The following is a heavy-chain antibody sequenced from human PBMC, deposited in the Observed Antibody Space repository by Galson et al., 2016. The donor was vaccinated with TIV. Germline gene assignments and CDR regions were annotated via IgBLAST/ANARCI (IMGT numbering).Heavy chain of an antibody. CDR2: ISGGGGST. D-gene: IGHD3-22*01. CDR1: GFTFSIFA. V-gene: IGHV3-23*01. J-gene: IGHJ6*02. CDR3: TKVPSSGFSYYYGLDV. Sequence: SLRLSCAASGFTFSIFAITWVRQAPGMGLEWVSAISGGGGSTYYADSVKGRFTISRDNPKNTLFLQMNSLRAEDTAVYYCTKVPSSGFSYYYGLDVWGQGTTVTVSS.